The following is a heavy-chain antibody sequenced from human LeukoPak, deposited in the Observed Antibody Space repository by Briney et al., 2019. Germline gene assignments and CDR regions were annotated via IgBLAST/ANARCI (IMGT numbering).Heavy chain of an antibody. CDR2: IYYSGST. CDR3: ARSHSSGYPRDVGYFDY. CDR1: GGSISSYY. V-gene: IGHV4-59*01. Sequence: SETLSLTCTVSGGSISSYYWSWIRQPPGKGLEWIGYIYYSGSTNYNPSLKSRVTISVDTSKNQFSLKLSSVTAADTAVYYCARSHSSGYPRDVGYFDYWGQGTLVTVSS. J-gene: IGHJ4*02. D-gene: IGHD3-22*01.